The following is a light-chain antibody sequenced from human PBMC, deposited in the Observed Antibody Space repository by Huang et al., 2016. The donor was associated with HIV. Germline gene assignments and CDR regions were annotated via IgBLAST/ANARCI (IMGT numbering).Light chain of an antibody. CDR1: QSVSTY. Sequence: EIVLTQSPATLSLSPGERATLSCRASQSVSTYLAWFQRKRGQPPRLLIYDVSNRATGIPARFRGSGSGTDFTLTISRLEPEDFAVYYCQQRGNWPFTFGQGTRLEIK. V-gene: IGKV3-11*01. J-gene: IGKJ5*01. CDR2: DVS. CDR3: QQRGNWPFT.